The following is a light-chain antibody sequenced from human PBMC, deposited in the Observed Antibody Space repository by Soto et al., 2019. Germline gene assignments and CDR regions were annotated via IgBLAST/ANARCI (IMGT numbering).Light chain of an antibody. Sequence: IQLTQSPSSLSASVGDRVTITCRASQGISSYLAWYQQKPGKLPTLLISPASTLQSGVPLRFSGSGSGTDFTLTITSLQAEDFATYYCLQFHRFPLTFGGGTKVEIK. CDR2: PAS. V-gene: IGKV1-9*01. CDR1: QGISSY. CDR3: LQFHRFPLT. J-gene: IGKJ4*01.